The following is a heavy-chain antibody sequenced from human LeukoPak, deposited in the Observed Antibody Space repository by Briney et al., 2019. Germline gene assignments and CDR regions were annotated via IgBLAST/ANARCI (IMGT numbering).Heavy chain of an antibody. Sequence: SVKVFCKASGDTFDRFPISWVRLAPGQGLEWMGRIIPVFDMTNYAPKFQGRITMTADISTTTAYMELRSLKSEDSAIYYCTKGPHDYGDFVYFWGQGTRVTVSS. V-gene: IGHV1-69*04. D-gene: IGHD4-17*01. CDR2: IIPVFDMT. CDR3: TKGPHDYGDFVYF. CDR1: GDTFDRFP. J-gene: IGHJ4*02.